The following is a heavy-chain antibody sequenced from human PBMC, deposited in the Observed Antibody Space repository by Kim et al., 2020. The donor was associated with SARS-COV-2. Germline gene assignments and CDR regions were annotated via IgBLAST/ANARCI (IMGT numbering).Heavy chain of an antibody. CDR3: ARDPYYDFWSGYYKGYYYYGMDV. J-gene: IGHJ6*02. CDR1: GFTFSSYG. CDR2: IWYDGSNK. Sequence: GGSLRLSCAASGFTFSSYGMHCVRQAPGKGLEWVAVIWYDGSNKYYADSVKGRFTISRDNSKNTLYLQMNSLRAEDTAVYYCARDPYYDFWSGYYKGYYYYGMDVWGQGTTVTVSS. V-gene: IGHV3-33*01. D-gene: IGHD3-3*01.